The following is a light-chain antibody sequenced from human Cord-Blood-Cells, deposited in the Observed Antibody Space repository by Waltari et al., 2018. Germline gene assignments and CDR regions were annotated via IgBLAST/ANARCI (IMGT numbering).Light chain of an antibody. CDR1: SSADVGYTF. J-gene: IGLJ2*01. CDR3: SSYTSSSTLVV. CDR2: DVS. V-gene: IGLV2-14*01. Sequence: QSALTQPASVSGSPGQSFTISCTGTSSADVGYTFVSWYQQHPCKAPNFMLYDVSNRPSGVSNRFSGSKAGNTASLTISGLQAEDEADYYCSSYTSSSTLVVFGGGTKLTVL.